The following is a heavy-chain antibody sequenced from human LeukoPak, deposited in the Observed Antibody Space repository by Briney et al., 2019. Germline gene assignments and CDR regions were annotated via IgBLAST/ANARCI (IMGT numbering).Heavy chain of an antibody. D-gene: IGHD3-22*01. J-gene: IGHJ4*02. V-gene: IGHV3-30-3*01. CDR3: ARVFPQYYYHNSDYIGVDY. CDR2: ISYDGSNK. Sequence: GGSLRLSCAASGFTFSSYAMHWVRQAPGKGLEWVAVISYDGSNKYYAEFVKGRFTTSRDNSKNTLYLQMNSLRAEDTAVYYCARVFPQYYYHNSDYIGVDYWGQGTLVTVSS. CDR1: GFTFSSYA.